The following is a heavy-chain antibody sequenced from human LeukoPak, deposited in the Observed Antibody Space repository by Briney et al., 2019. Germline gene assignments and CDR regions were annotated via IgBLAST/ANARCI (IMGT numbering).Heavy chain of an antibody. CDR1: GFTFSSYA. CDR3: VKASRPYGSGRYYFDY. J-gene: IGHJ4*02. D-gene: IGHD3-10*01. Sequence: SGGSLRLSCSAPGFTFSSYAMHWVRQAPGKGLEYVSAISSNGGSTYYADSVKGRFTISRDNSKNTLYLQMSSLRAEDTAVYYCVKASRPYGSGRYYFDYWGQGTLVTVSS. CDR2: ISSNGGST. V-gene: IGHV3-64D*06.